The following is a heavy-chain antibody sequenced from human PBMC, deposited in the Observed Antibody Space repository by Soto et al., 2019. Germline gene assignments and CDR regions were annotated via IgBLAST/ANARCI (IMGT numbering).Heavy chain of an antibody. CDR1: GGTLNTYT. CDR3: ARDVTAMEALYYYDT. D-gene: IGHD5-18*01. J-gene: IGHJ4*02. Sequence: QLQLVQSGAAVKKPGSSVKVSCKASGGTLNTYTISWVRQAPGQGLEWMGSILPFLGTTNYATKFQGRVTLNADQSTSTMELSSLRSEDTAVYFCARDVTAMEALYYYDTWGQGTLVTVSS. CDR2: ILPFLGTT. V-gene: IGHV1-69*08.